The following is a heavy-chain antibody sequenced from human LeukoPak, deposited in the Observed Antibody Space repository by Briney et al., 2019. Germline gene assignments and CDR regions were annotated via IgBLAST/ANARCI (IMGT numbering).Heavy chain of an antibody. D-gene: IGHD3-22*01. CDR1: GFDFGDYY. J-gene: IGHJ4*02. Sequence: GGSLRLSCAASGFDFGDYYMSWIRQAPGKGLEWVSYISHTGASVFYANSVKGRFTISRDNDKSSLYLHMTSLRPEDTAVYYCARVGYYDSSGPNDYWGQGTLVTVSS. CDR3: ARVGYYDSSGPNDY. CDR2: ISHTGASV. V-gene: IGHV3-11*01.